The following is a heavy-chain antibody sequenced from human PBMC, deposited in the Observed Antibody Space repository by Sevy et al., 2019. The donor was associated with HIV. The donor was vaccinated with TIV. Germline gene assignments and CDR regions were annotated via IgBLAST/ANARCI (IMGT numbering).Heavy chain of an antibody. CDR1: GYTFTGYY. D-gene: IGHD2-2*01. CDR3: VRVLRGYCSSTSCYDHYYYGMDV. CDR2: INPNSGGT. Sequence: ASVKVSCKASGYTFTGYYMHWVRQAPGQGLEWMGRINPNSGGTNYAQKFQGRVTMTRDTSISTAYMELSRLRSDDTAVYYCVRVLRGYCSSTSCYDHYYYGMDVWGQGTTVTVSS. J-gene: IGHJ6*02. V-gene: IGHV1-2*06.